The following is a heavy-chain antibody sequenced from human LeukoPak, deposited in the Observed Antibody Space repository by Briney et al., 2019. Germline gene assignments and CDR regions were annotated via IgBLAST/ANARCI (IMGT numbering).Heavy chain of an antibody. CDR2: IRSKAYGGTT. Sequence: GGSLRLSCTASGFTFGDYAMSRFRQTPGKGLEWVGFIRSKAYGGTTEYAASVKGRFTISRDDSKSIAYLQMNSLKTEDTAVYYCTRGRPAYCGGDCYSWFDPWGQGTLVTVSS. D-gene: IGHD2-21*02. CDR3: TRGRPAYCGGDCYSWFDP. V-gene: IGHV3-49*03. J-gene: IGHJ5*02. CDR1: GFTFGDYA.